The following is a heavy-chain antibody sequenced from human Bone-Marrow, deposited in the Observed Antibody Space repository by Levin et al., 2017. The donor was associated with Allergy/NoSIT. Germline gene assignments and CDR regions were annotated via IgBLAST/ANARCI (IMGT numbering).Heavy chain of an antibody. CDR3: ARARMGAGDAFDI. D-gene: IGHD3-16*01. Sequence: PGGSLRLSCAASGFTFSDYYMSWIRQAPGKGLEWVSYISTSGTTIYYADSVKGRFTISRDNAKNSLYLQMNSLRAEDTAVYYCARARMGAGDAFDIWGQGTMVTVSS. V-gene: IGHV3-11*01. CDR1: GFTFSDYY. CDR2: ISTSGTTI. J-gene: IGHJ3*02.